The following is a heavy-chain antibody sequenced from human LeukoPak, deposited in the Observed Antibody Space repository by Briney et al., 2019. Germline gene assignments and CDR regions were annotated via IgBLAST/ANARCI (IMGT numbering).Heavy chain of an antibody. CDR2: IHYSGST. J-gene: IGHJ4*02. CDR3: ARDPPRRYFDWLSSSTFDY. Sequence: PSETLSLTCTVSGGSISDAAYYWSWIRQHPGEGLKWIGYIHYSGSTSYNPSLKSRVTISVDTSKNQFSLKLTSVTAADTAVYYCARDPPRRYFDWLSSSTFDYWGQGTLVTVSS. CDR1: GGSISDAAYY. D-gene: IGHD3-9*01. V-gene: IGHV4-31*03.